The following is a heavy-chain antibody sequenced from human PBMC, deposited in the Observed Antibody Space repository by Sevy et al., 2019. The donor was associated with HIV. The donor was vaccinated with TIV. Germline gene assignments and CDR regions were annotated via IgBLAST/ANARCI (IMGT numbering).Heavy chain of an antibody. CDR1: GFTFSSYW. CDR3: ARDFDLVVPSVI. CDR2: INSDGSST. Sequence: GGYLRLSCAASGFTFSSYWMHWVRQAPGKGLVWVSRINSDGSSTRYADSVKGRFTISRDNAKNTLYLQMNSLRAEDTAVYYCARDFDLVVPSVIWGQGTLVTVSS. V-gene: IGHV3-74*01. J-gene: IGHJ1*01. D-gene: IGHD2-8*02.